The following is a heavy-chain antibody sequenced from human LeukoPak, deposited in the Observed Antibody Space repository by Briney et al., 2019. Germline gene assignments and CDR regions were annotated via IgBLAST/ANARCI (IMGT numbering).Heavy chain of an antibody. J-gene: IGHJ4*02. CDR3: ARVPVEMATSYTYYFVY. Sequence: ASVKVSCKASGYTFTSYGISWVRQAPGQGLEWMGWISAYNGNTNYAQKLQGRVTMTTDTSTSTAYMELRSLRSDDTAVYYCARVPVEMATSYTYYFVYWGQGTLVTVSS. V-gene: IGHV1-18*01. CDR1: GYTFTSYG. D-gene: IGHD5-24*01. CDR2: ISAYNGNT.